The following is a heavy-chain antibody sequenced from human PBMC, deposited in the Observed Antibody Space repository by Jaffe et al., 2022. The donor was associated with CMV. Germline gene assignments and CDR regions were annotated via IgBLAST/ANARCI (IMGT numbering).Heavy chain of an antibody. D-gene: IGHD6-13*01. Sequence: QVQLVQSGAEVKKPGASVKVSCKASGYTFTSYAMHWVRQAPGQRLEWMGWINAGNGNTKYSQKFQGRVTITRDTSASTAYMELSSLRSEDTAVYYCARDLGYSSSWYPYYYYMDVWGKGTTVTVSS. CDR3: ARDLGYSSSWYPYYYYMDV. CDR2: INAGNGNT. V-gene: IGHV1-3*01. J-gene: IGHJ6*03. CDR1: GYTFTSYA.